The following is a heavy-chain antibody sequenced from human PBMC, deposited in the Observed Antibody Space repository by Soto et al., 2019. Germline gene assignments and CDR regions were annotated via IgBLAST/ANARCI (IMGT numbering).Heavy chain of an antibody. Sequence: QVQLVQSGAEVKKPGASVKVSCKASGYTFTNSDINWVRQAPGQGLEWMGWMKPDRGHGAYAKKFQGRVTLTTSTSTSTVYMEMRSLGSEDTAVYYCARRPHCSGGICYYGLDNWGQGTLVTVSS. CDR2: MKPDRGHG. D-gene: IGHD2-15*01. V-gene: IGHV1-8*01. CDR3: ARRPHCSGGICYYGLDN. CDR1: GYTFTNSD. J-gene: IGHJ4*02.